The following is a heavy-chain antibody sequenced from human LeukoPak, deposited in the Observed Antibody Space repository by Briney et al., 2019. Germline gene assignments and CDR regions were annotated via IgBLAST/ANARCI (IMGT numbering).Heavy chain of an antibody. D-gene: IGHD3-22*01. CDR3: ARENYYDSSGYSEGIDV. CDR2: MYVSGTT. V-gene: IGHV4-4*07. CDR1: GGSMSNSY. J-gene: IGHJ6*02. Sequence: PSETLSLTCTVSGGSMSNSYLTWVRQPAGKGLEWIGRMYVSGTTNYNPSLRSRVTMSIDSSNNQFSLRLGSVTAADTAVYYCARENYYDSSGYSEGIDVWGQGTTVTVS.